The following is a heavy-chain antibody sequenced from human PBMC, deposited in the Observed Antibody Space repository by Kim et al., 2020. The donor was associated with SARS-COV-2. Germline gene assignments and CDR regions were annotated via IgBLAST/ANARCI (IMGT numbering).Heavy chain of an antibody. CDR1: GFSFSSSA. J-gene: IGHJ6*01. CDR3: SNSLYG. V-gene: IGHV3-23*01. CDR2: IGGSGCTT. Sequence: GGSLRLSCAASGFSFSSSAMSWVCQAPGKGLECGSIIGGSGCTTYYADSVKGRLTISRDNSKTTVFLQMNSMRAADTAVYYCSNSLYG.